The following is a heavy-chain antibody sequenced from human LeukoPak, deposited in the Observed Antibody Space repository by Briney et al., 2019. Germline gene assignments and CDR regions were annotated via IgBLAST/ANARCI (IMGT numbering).Heavy chain of an antibody. CDR3: ARDHFATRAGSGSYFLP. CDR2: IYTSGST. J-gene: IGHJ5*02. CDR1: GGSISSGSYY. V-gene: IGHV4-61*02. D-gene: IGHD3-10*01. Sequence: PSQTLSLTCTVSGGSISSGSYYWSWIRQPAGKGLEWIGRIYTSGSTNYNPSLKSRVTISVDTSKNQFSLKLSSVTAADTAVYYCARDHFATRAGSGSYFLPWGQGTLVTVSS.